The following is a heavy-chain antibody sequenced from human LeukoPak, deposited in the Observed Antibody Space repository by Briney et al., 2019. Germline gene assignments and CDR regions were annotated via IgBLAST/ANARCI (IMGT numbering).Heavy chain of an antibody. J-gene: IGHJ4*02. CDR1: GFTFSHFG. Sequence: GGSLRLSCEASGFTFSHFGMHWVRQAPGKGLEWVAFIRYDGSNKYYADSVKGRFTISRDNSKNTLYLQMNSLRAEDTAVYYCAKDMEDSSAWYFDYWGQGTLVTVSS. V-gene: IGHV3-30*02. CDR2: IRYDGSNK. CDR3: AKDMEDSSAWYFDY. D-gene: IGHD3-22*01.